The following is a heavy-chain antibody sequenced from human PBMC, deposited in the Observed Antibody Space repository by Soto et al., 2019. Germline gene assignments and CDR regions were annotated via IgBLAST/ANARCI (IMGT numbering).Heavy chain of an antibody. CDR3: AREQSGRRALDS. D-gene: IGHD1-26*01. V-gene: IGHV3-11*06. Sequence: QVQLVESGGGLVKPGESLRLSCAASGFTFSHYSMTWIRQAPGKDLEWVSYISSSGSYTNYADSLQGRFIVSRDSARNSFFLQMHSLRADDTAVYYCAREQSGRRALDSWGQGTLVTVSS. CDR2: ISSSGSYT. J-gene: IGHJ4*02. CDR1: GFTFSHYS.